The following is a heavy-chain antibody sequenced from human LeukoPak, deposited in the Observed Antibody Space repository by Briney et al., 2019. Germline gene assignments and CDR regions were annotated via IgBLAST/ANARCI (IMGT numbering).Heavy chain of an antibody. J-gene: IGHJ4*02. CDR3: ARSRAATRPHYFDF. CDR1: GFTCSCDN. CDR2: ISSTTSYI. V-gene: IGHV3-21*01. D-gene: IGHD1-26*01. Sequence: GGSLRLSCASSGFTCSCDNMSCVRQAPGRGLEWVSSISSTTSYIFYADSLKARFTISRDNAKNSLYLQMNNLRAEDTAVYYCARSRAATRPHYFDFWGPGTLVPVSS.